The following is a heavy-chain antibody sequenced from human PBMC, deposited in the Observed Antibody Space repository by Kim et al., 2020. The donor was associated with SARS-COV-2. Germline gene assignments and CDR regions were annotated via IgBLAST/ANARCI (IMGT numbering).Heavy chain of an antibody. CDR3: TTGRCSGGSCRRLLFDY. J-gene: IGHJ4*02. D-gene: IGHD2-15*01. V-gene: IGHV3-15*01. CDR2: IKSKTDGGTT. CDR1: GFTFSNAW. Sequence: GGSLRLSCAASGFTFSNAWMSWVRQAPGKGLEWVGRIKSKTDGGTTDYAAPVKGRFTISRDDSKNTLYLQMNSLKTEDTAVYYCTTGRCSGGSCRRLLFDYWGQGTLVTVSS.